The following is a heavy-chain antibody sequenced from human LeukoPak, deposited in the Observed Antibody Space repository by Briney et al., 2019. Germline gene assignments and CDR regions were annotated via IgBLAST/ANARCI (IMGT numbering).Heavy chain of an antibody. CDR3: ARDLSPVVRASPMGY. V-gene: IGHV3-74*01. CDR2: INSDGSST. D-gene: IGHD3-10*01. J-gene: IGHJ4*02. CDR1: GFTFSSYW. Sequence: GGSLRLSCAASGFTFSSYWMHWVRQAPGKGLVWVSRINSDGSSTSYADSVKGRFTISRDNAKNTLYLQMNSLRAEDTAVYYCARDLSPVVRASPMGYWGQGTLVTVSS.